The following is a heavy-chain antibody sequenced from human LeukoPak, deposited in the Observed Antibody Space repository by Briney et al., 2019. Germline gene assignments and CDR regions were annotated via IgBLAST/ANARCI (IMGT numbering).Heavy chain of an antibody. D-gene: IGHD5-24*01. Sequence: SETLSLTCAVYGGSFSGYYWSWIRQPPGKGLEWIGEINHSGSTNYNPSLKSRVTISVDTSKNQFSLKLSSVTAADTAVYYCARDGYSYYYYYGMDVWGQGTTATVSS. CDR3: ARDGYSYYYYYGMDV. CDR1: GGSFSGYY. V-gene: IGHV4-34*01. CDR2: INHSGST. J-gene: IGHJ6*02.